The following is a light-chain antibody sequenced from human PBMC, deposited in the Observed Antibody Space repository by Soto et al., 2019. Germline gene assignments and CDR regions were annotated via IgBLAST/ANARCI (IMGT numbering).Light chain of an antibody. V-gene: IGLV2-23*01. CDR1: SSDVGSYNL. J-gene: IGLJ2*01. Sequence: QSASVSGSPGQSITISCTGTSSDVGSYNLVSWYQQHPGKAPKLMIYEGSKRPSGVSNRFSGSKSGNTASLTISGLQAEDEADYYCCSYAGSSTYVVFGGGTKVTVL. CDR3: CSYAGSSTYVV. CDR2: EGS.